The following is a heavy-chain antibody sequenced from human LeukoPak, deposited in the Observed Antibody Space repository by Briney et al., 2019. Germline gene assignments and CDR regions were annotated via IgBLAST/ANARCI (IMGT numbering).Heavy chain of an antibody. V-gene: IGHV3-30*18. CDR1: GFTFSNYG. CDR2: ISYDGTNK. J-gene: IGHJ4*02. D-gene: IGHD2-21*01. CDR3: AKEEGVMAIAGSPSGY. Sequence: GGSLRLSCAASGFTFSNYGIHWVRQAPGKGLECVAVISYDGTNKYYADSVKGRFNISRDNSKNTLYLQMNSLRAEDTAMYYCAKEEGVMAIAGSPSGYWGQGTLVTVSS.